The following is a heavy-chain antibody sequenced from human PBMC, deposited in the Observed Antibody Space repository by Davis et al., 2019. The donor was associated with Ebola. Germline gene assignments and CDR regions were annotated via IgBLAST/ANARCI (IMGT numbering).Heavy chain of an antibody. D-gene: IGHD2-2*01. CDR3: GKDDPAAPYTD. CDR2: ISAYNGNT. V-gene: IGHV1-18*01. CDR1: GVSFTSYV. Sequence: ASVKVSCKASGVSFTSYVITWVRQAPGQGLEWMGWISAYNGNTNYAQKFQGRVTMTTDTSTSTAYMELRRLRSDDTAVYYCGKDDPAAPYTDWGQGTLVTVSS. J-gene: IGHJ4*02.